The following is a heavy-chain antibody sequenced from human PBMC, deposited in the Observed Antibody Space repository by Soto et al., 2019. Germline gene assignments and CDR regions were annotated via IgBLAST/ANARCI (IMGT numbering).Heavy chain of an antibody. D-gene: IGHD2-8*02. Sequence: QVQLVESGGGVVQPGRSLRLSCAASGFTFSSYGMHWVRQAPGKGLEWVAVIWYDGSNKYYADSVKGRFTISRDNSKNTLYLQMNSLRAEDTAVYYCARDALPVAPNHFDYWGQGTLVTVSS. J-gene: IGHJ4*02. CDR1: GFTFSSYG. CDR2: IWYDGSNK. CDR3: ARDALPVAPNHFDY. V-gene: IGHV3-33*01.